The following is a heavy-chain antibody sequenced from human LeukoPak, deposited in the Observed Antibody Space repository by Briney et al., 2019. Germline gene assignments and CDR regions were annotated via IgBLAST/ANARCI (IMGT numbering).Heavy chain of an antibody. J-gene: IGHJ4*02. CDR3: ARVISYFDL. Sequence: GGALRLSCAASGFTFSRHWMHWVRQGPGKGLEWVSRIKSDGSETQYADSVKGRFTISRDNAHNTLYLQMTSLRPEDTAIYYCARVISYFDLWGQGALVTASS. CDR2: IKSDGSET. CDR1: GFTFSRHW. D-gene: IGHD3-3*02. V-gene: IGHV3-74*01.